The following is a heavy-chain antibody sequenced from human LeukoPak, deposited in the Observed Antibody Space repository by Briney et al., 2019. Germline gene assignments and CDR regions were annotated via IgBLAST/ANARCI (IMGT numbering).Heavy chain of an antibody. CDR1: GGSISSYY. J-gene: IGHJ3*02. D-gene: IGHD6-13*01. CDR3: ARTYSSSWYGANAFDI. CDR2: IYYSGST. V-gene: IGHV4-59*08. Sequence: SETLSLTCTVSGGSISSYYWSWIRQPPGKGLEWIGYIYYSGSTNYNPSLKSRVTISVDTSKNQFSLKLSSVTAADTAVYYCARTYSSSWYGANAFDIWGQGTMVTVSS.